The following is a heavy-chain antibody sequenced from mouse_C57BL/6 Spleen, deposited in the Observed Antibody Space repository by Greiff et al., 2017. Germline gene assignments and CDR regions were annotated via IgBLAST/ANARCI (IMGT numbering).Heavy chain of an antibody. CDR2: IDPSDSYT. V-gene: IGHV1-69*01. CDR3: ARGGYYGAY. Sequence: QVQLQQPGAELVMPGASVKLSCKASGYTFTSYWMHWVKQRPGQGLEWIGEIDPSDSYTNYNQKFKGKSTLTVDKSSSTAYMQLSSLTSADSAVYYCARGGYYGAYWGQGTLVTVSA. J-gene: IGHJ3*01. CDR1: GYTFTSYW. D-gene: IGHD1-1*02.